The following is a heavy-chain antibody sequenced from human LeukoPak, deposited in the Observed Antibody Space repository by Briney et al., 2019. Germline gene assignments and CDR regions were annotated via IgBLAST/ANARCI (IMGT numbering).Heavy chain of an antibody. Sequence: PSETLSLTCAVFGGSISSGGYSWSWIRQPPGKGPEWIGYIYHSGSTYYNPSLKSRVTISVDRSKNQFSLKLSSVTAADTAVYYCARESGLGYIDYWGPGTLVTVSS. CDR1: GGSISSGGYS. CDR3: ARESGLGYIDY. J-gene: IGHJ4*02. V-gene: IGHV4-30-2*01. D-gene: IGHD3-22*01. CDR2: IYHSGST.